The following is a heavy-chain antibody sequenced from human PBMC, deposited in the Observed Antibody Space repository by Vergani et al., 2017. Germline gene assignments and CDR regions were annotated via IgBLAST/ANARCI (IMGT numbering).Heavy chain of an antibody. Sequence: QVQLQESGPGLVKPSETLSLTCTVSGGSVSSGGYYWSWIRQHPGKGLEWIGYIYYSGSTYYNPSLKSRVTISVDTSKNQFSLKLSSVTAADTAVYYCARDSELLNAFDIWGQGTMVTVSS. CDR1: GGSVSSGGYY. J-gene: IGHJ3*02. CDR2: IYYSGST. V-gene: IGHV4-31*03. CDR3: ARDSELLNAFDI. D-gene: IGHD1-26*01.